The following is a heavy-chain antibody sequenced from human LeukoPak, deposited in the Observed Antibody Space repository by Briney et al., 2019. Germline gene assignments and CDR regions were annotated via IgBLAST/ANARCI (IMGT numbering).Heavy chain of an antibody. V-gene: IGHV5-51*01. CDR3: ARLGGHWFDP. Sequence: GESLQISCKGSGYSFSSYWIGWVRPMPGKGLEWMELLYLGDSDTRYSPSFQGQVTISGDKSISTAYLQWSSLKASDSAMYYCARLGGHWFDPWGQGTLVTVSS. J-gene: IGHJ5*02. D-gene: IGHD3-16*01. CDR2: LYLGDSDT. CDR1: GYSFSSYW.